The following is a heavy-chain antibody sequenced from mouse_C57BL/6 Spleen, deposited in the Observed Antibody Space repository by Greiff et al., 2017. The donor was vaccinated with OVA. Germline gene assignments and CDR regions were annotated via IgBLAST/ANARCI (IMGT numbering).Heavy chain of an antibody. V-gene: IGHV1-69*01. CDR3: ARVEGGADYIDY. CDR2: IDPSDSYT. CDR1: GYTFTSYW. J-gene: IGHJ2*01. Sequence: QVQLQQPGAELVMPGASVKLSCKASGYTFTSYWMHWVKQRPGQGLEWIGEIDPSDSYTNYNQTFKGKSTLTVDKSSSTAYMQLSSLTSDDSAVCYCARVEGGADYIDYWGQGTTLTVSS.